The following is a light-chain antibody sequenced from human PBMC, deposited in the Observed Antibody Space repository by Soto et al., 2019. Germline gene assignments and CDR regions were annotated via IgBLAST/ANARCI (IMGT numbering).Light chain of an antibody. CDR1: QSVSSSF. Sequence: EIASAQSPGYWSLSPGESATLSCRAGQSVSSSFLPSYQQKAGQAPRPLIYGVSLRATGIPDRTKGSWSRTDCTLTISRPEPQGIAGYYCQQYVSSPWAFGQGTTVDSK. CDR2: GVS. J-gene: IGKJ1*01. V-gene: IGKV3-20*01. CDR3: QQYVSSPWA.